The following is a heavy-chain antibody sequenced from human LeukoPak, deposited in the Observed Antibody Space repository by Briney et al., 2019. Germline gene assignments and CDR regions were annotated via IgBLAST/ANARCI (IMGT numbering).Heavy chain of an antibody. J-gene: IGHJ5*02. CDR2: INHSGST. V-gene: IGHV4-34*01. Sequence: PSETLSLTCAVYGGSFSGYYWSWIRQPPGKGLEWIGEINHSGSTNYNPSLRSRVAISVDTSKNQFSLKLSSVTAADTAMYYCARRRLDRGFGWFDPWGQGTLVTVSS. CDR1: GGSFSGYY. D-gene: IGHD3-10*01. CDR3: ARRRLDRGFGWFDP.